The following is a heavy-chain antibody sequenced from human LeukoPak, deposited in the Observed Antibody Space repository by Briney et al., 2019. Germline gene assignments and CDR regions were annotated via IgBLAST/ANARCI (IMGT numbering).Heavy chain of an antibody. V-gene: IGHV3-74*01. D-gene: IGHD6-19*01. Sequence: GGSLRLSCAASGFTFSSYWMHWVRQAPGKGLVWVSRINTDGSSTSYADSVKGRFTISRDNAKNTLYLQMNSLRAEDTAVYYCARGYYNSGWYWFDPWGQGTLVTVSS. CDR2: INTDGSST. CDR1: GFTFSSYW. J-gene: IGHJ5*02. CDR3: ARGYYNSGWYWFDP.